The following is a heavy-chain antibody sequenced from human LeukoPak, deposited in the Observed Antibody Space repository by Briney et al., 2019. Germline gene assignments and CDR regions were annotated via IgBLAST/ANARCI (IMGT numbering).Heavy chain of an antibody. CDR1: GGSFSGYY. V-gene: IGHV4-34*01. Sequence: SETLSLTCAVYGGSFSGYYWSWIRQPPGKGLEWIGEINHSGSTNYNPSLKSRVTISVDTSKNQFSLKLSSVTAADTAVYYCVRGLAGHGYWGQGTLVTVSS. CDR2: INHSGST. CDR3: VRGLAGHGY. J-gene: IGHJ4*02.